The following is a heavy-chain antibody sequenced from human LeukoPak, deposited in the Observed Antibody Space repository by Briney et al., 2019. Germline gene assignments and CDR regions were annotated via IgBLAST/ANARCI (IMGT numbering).Heavy chain of an antibody. CDR3: AKDIAAGTVYYYFYGMDV. D-gene: IGHD6-13*01. CDR2: ISYDGSNK. J-gene: IGHJ6*02. V-gene: IGHV3-30*18. CDR1: GFTFSRYG. Sequence: PGGSLRLSCAASGFTFSRYGMHWVRQAPGKGLEWVAVISYDGSNKYYADSVKGRFTISRDNSKNTLYLQMNSLRAEDTAVYYCAKDIAAGTVYYYFYGMDVWGQGTTVTVSS.